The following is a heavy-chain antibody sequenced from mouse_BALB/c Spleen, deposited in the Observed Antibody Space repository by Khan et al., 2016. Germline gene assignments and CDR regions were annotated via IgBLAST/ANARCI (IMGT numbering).Heavy chain of an antibody. CDR1: GSTFTSYW. CDR2: IDPYDSET. D-gene: IGHD1-1*01. V-gene: IGHV1-52*01. Sequence: QVQLKQSGAELMRPGASVKLSCKASGSTFTSYWMNWVKQRPEQGLEWIGRIDPYDSETHYNQKFKDKAIFTVDKSSSTAYMQLSSLTSEDAAVYYGARRHGSRYGFAYWGQGTLVTGSA. CDR3: ARRHGSRYGFAY. J-gene: IGHJ3*01.